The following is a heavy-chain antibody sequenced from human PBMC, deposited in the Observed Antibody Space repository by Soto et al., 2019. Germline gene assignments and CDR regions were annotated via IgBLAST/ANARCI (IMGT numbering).Heavy chain of an antibody. CDR2: ISHDGRDK. CDR1: GFTFGDNG. CDR3: AKDLYGSGWYNYFDP. Sequence: QVQLVESGGGVVQPGTSLRLSCAASGFTFGDNGIHWVRQAPGKGLEWVAMISHDGRDKHYVDSVKGRFTISRDDSKNKLYMLMNSLRDEDTAVYYCAKDLYGSGWYNYFDPWGQGALVAVSS. D-gene: IGHD6-19*01. J-gene: IGHJ5*02. V-gene: IGHV3-30*18.